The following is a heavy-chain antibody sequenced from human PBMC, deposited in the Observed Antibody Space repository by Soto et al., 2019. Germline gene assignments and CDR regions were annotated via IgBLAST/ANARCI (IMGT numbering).Heavy chain of an antibody. J-gene: IGHJ5*02. D-gene: IGHD1-26*01. CDR2: VSGNGGNT. CDR1: GFRFSIYT. Sequence: PGGSLRLSCVASGFRFSIYTMNLVRQSPGKGLEWVSGVSGNGGNTYYADSVKGRFSISRDNSKNTLYLQLNSLRAEDTAIYYCAKDRMGASGWFDPWGQGTRVTVSS. CDR3: AKDRMGASGWFDP. V-gene: IGHV3-23*01.